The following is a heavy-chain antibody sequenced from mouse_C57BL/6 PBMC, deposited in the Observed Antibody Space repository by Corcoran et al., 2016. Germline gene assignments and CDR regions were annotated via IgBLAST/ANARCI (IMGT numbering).Heavy chain of an antibody. V-gene: IGHV3-6*01. CDR2: ISYDGSN. CDR3: ARTGGSPYYAMDY. CDR1: GYSITSGYY. D-gene: IGHD1-1*02. J-gene: IGHJ4*01. Sequence: DVQLQESGPGLVKPSQSLSLTCSVTGYSITSGYYWNWIRQFPGNKLEWMGYISYDGSNNYNPSLKNRISITRDTSKNQFFLKLNSVTTEDTATDNCARTGGSPYYAMDYWGQGTSVTVSS.